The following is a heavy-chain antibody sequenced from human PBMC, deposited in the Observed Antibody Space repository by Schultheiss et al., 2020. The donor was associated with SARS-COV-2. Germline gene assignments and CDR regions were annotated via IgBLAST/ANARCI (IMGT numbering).Heavy chain of an antibody. Sequence: SQTLSLTCAVSGGSISSYYWSWIRQPAGKGLEWIGEINHSGSTNYNPSLKSRVTISIDTSKNQVSLNLTSVTAADTAIYYCARETLGYCSGGSCYWLGISEDWGQGTLVTVSS. J-gene: IGHJ4*02. CDR2: INHSGST. CDR3: ARETLGYCSGGSCYWLGISED. D-gene: IGHD2-15*01. CDR1: GGSISSYY. V-gene: IGHV4-34*01.